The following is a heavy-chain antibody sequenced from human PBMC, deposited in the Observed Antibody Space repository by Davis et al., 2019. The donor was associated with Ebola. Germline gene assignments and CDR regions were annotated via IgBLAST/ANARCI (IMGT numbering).Heavy chain of an antibody. CDR3: ARDPVAVAGTLYYGMDV. Sequence: SETLSLTCAVYGGSFSGYYWSWIRQPPGKGLEWIGEINHSGSTNYNPSLKSRVTISVDTSKNQFSLKLSSVTAADTAVYYCARDPVAVAGTLYYGMDVWGKGTTVTVSS. CDR1: GGSFSGYY. V-gene: IGHV4-34*01. D-gene: IGHD6-19*01. CDR2: INHSGST. J-gene: IGHJ6*04.